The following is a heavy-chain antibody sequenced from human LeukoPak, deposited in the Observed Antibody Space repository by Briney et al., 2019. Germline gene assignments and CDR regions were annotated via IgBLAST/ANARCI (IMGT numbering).Heavy chain of an antibody. CDR3: VTRVVGAMPFDH. CDR1: GFTFSTYN. V-gene: IGHV3-48*02. Sequence: GGSLRLSCAASGFTFSTYNMNWVRQAPGKGLEWISYITTRSDEIYYADSVKGRFTISRDNARSSLYLQMNSLRDEDTAVYYCVTRVVGAMPFDHWGQGTLVTVSS. J-gene: IGHJ4*02. CDR2: ITTRSDEI. D-gene: IGHD1-26*01.